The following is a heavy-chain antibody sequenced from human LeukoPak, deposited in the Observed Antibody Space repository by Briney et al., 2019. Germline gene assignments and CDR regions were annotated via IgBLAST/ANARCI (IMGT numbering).Heavy chain of an antibody. V-gene: IGHV3-23*01. CDR1: GFPFSSYA. CDR3: AKDVSGCSSTSCYTTSFDY. CDR2: ISGSGGST. Sequence: GGSLRLFCAASGFPFSSYAMSWVRQAPGKALEWVSAISGSGGSTYYADSVKGRFTISRDNSKNTLYLQMNSLRAEDTAVYYCAKDVSGCSSTSCYTTSFDYWGQGTLVTVSS. J-gene: IGHJ4*02. D-gene: IGHD2-2*02.